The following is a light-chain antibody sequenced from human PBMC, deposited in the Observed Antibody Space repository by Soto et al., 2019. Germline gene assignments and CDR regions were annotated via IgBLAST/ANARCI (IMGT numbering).Light chain of an antibody. CDR1: QGIRHD. CDR2: AAS. Sequence: DIQITQSPTSLSSSLLDIVTITCRASQGIRHDLGWYQQKPGKAPKRLIYAASSLQSGVPSRFSGSGSGTEFTLTISSLQAEDCAVYYCQQYYNWPRTFGQGTRLEIK. V-gene: IGKV1-17*01. CDR3: QQYYNWPRT. J-gene: IGKJ5*01.